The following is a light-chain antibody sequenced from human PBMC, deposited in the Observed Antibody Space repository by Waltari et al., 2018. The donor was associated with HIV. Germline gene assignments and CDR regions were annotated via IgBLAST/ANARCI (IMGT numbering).Light chain of an antibody. CDR1: NIEYKR. V-gene: IGLV3-21*04. CDR2: YDT. J-gene: IGLJ3*02. Sequence: SYVLTQQPSVSLAPGKTANITCGGNNIEYKRVHRYQQKTGRAPTLLIFYDTDRPSGIPQRFSASNAGDTATLTISRVGPGDEADYFCQVWDSATGHVVFGGGTKLTVL. CDR3: QVWDSATGHVV.